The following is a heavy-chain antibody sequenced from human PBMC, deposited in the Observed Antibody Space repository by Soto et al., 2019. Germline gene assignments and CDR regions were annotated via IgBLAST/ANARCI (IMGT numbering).Heavy chain of an antibody. D-gene: IGHD6-19*01. CDR1: GFTFSDHY. V-gene: IGHV3-72*01. J-gene: IGHJ4*02. CDR3: ARHSGWYSDY. CDR2: TRNKANSYTT. Sequence: GGSLRLSCAASGFTFSDHYMACVRQAPGKGLEWVGRTRNKANSYTTEYAASVKGRFTISRDDSKNSLYLQMNSLKTEDTAVYYCARHSGWYSDYWGQGTLVTVSS.